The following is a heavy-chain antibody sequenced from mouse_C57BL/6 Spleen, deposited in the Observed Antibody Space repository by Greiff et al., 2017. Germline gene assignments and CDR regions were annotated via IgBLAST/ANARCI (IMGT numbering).Heavy chain of an antibody. Sequence: VKVVESGAELVRPGASVTLSCKASGYTFTDYEMHWVKQTPVHGLEWIGAIDPETGGTAYNQKFKGKAILTADKSSSTAYMELRSLTSEDSAVYYCTRAYYSNSYFDYWGQGTTLTVSS. CDR2: IDPETGGT. CDR3: TRAYYSNSYFDY. J-gene: IGHJ2*01. D-gene: IGHD2-5*01. V-gene: IGHV1-15*01. CDR1: GYTFTDYE.